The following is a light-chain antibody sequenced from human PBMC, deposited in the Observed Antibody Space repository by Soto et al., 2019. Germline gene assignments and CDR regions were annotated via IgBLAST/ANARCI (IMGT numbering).Light chain of an antibody. J-gene: IGKJ2*01. CDR3: QQYNSYSPGYT. Sequence: DIQMTQSPSTLSASVGDRVTITCRASQSISSWLAWYQQKPGKAPKLLIYKASSLESGVPSRFSGSGSGTEFTLTISRLQPDDFATYYCQQYNSYSPGYTFGQGTKVDIK. CDR2: KAS. CDR1: QSISSW. V-gene: IGKV1-5*03.